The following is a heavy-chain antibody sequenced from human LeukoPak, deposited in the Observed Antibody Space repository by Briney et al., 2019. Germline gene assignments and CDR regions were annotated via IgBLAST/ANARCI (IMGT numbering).Heavy chain of an antibody. V-gene: IGHV4-39*02. CDR3: AREHRSSKYFDS. CDR2: GLYTGDT. D-gene: IGHD6-6*01. CDR1: GGSIAVNHYY. J-gene: IGHJ4*02. Sequence: SETLSLTCSVSGGSIAVNHYYWGWIRQPPGKGLEWIGSGLYTGDTYSNPSLRSRVTISVDTSKNEFSLKMNSVTAADTAVYYCAREHRSSKYFDSWGQGALMIVSS.